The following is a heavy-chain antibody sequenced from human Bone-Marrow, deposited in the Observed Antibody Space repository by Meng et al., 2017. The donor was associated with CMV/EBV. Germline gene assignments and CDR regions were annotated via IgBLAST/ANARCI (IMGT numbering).Heavy chain of an antibody. V-gene: IGHV3-21*01. Sequence: GESLKISCAASGFTFSSYSMNWVRQAPGKGLEWVSSISSSSSYIYYADSVKGRFTISRNNAKTALFLQMNSLRAEDTAVYYCARDIPTVVTTFDFWGQGTLVTSPQ. J-gene: IGHJ4*02. CDR2: ISSSSSYI. CDR3: ARDIPTVVTTFDF. CDR1: GFTFSSYS. D-gene: IGHD4-23*01.